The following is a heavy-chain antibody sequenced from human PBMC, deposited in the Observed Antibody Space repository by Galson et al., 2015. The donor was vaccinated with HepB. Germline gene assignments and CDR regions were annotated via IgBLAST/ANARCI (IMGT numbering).Heavy chain of an antibody. CDR3: AKGLLRYFDY. D-gene: IGHD3-22*01. V-gene: IGHV3-23*01. CDR2: ISGSGGST. J-gene: IGHJ4*02. CDR1: GFTFSNYA. Sequence: SLRLSCAASGFTFSNYAMSWVRQAPGKGLEWVSVISGSGGSTYYADSVKGRFTISRDNSKNTLYLQMNSLRAEDTAVYYCAKGLLRYFDYWGQGTLVTVSS.